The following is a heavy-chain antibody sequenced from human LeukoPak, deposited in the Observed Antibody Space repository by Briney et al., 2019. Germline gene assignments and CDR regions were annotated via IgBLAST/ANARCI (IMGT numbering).Heavy chain of an antibody. CDR3: ATEDYRGLGY. Sequence: GESLTLSCVTSGITFSNYYMRWVRQLPGGVMGWVGPIIQDGRLTMYADSVKGRFTNSRDNANNTVYLQLNKLRAEDTAVYYCATEDYRGLGYWGQGTLVTVSS. D-gene: IGHD3/OR15-3a*01. V-gene: IGHV3-74*03. J-gene: IGHJ4*02. CDR1: GITFSNYY. CDR2: IIQDGRLT.